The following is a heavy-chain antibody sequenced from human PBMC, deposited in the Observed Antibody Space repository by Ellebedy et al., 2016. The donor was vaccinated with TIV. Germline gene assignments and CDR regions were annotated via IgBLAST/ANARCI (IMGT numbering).Heavy chain of an antibody. CDR1: GFTFNKYG. CDR2: ISYDGGYK. Sequence: GESLKISCAASGFTFNKYGKYWVRQAPGKGLEWVAAISYDGGYKNSADSVKGRFTNSRDNSKNTLFLQMNSLRTEDTAVYYCVKWWAAVGTSYYYGMDVWGQGTTVTVSS. V-gene: IGHV3-30*18. D-gene: IGHD6-13*01. CDR3: VKWWAAVGTSYYYGMDV. J-gene: IGHJ6*02.